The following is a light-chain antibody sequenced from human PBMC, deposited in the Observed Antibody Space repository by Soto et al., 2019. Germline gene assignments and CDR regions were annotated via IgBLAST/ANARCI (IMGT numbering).Light chain of an antibody. CDR2: DVS. CDR3: QQRNIWPPVT. CDR1: QNISNY. J-gene: IGKJ5*01. Sequence: IVLIQSPATLSVSPGERATLSCRASQNISNYLIWYQQKPGQAPRLLIYDVSNRAAGIPARFSGSGSGTDFTLTISSLEPEDSAVYYCQQRNIWPPVTFGQGTRLEIK. V-gene: IGKV3-11*01.